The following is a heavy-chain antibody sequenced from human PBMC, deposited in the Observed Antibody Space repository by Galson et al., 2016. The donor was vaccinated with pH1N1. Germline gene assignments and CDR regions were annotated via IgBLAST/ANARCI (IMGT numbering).Heavy chain of an antibody. CDR1: GGTFSNSA. CDR3: ATAGPLVREILYFSYAMDV. V-gene: IGHV1-69*06. Sequence: SVKVSCKASGGTFSNSAISWVRQAPGQGLEWMGGISPIFGSINYAQRFQGRVTVSADIFTKTAYMDLSSLTYEDTAIYYCATAGPLVREILYFSYAMDVWGQGTTVTVSS. D-gene: IGHD3-10*01. J-gene: IGHJ6*02. CDR2: ISPIFGSI.